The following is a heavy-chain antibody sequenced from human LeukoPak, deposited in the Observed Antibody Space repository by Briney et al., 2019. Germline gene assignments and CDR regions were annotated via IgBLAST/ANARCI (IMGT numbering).Heavy chain of an antibody. J-gene: IGHJ6*02. CDR2: IYSGGST. V-gene: IGHV3-53*01. CDR3: ARAPGDYDSSGYYYSRYYYYGMDV. Sequence: GGSLRLSCAASGFTVSSNYMSWVRQAPGKGLEWGSVIYSGGSTYYADSVKGRFTISRDNSKNTLYLRMNSLRAEDTAVYYCARAPGDYDSSGYYYSRYYYYGMDVWGQGTTVTVSS. D-gene: IGHD3-22*01. CDR1: GFTVSSNY.